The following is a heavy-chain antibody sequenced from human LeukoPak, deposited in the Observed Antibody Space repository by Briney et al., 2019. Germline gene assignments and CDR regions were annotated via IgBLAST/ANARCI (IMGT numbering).Heavy chain of an antibody. V-gene: IGHV4-4*07. CDR2: IYTSGST. CDR1: GGSISSYY. Sequence: SETLSLTCTVSGGSISSYYWSWTRQPAGKGLEWIGRIYTSGSTNYNPSLKSRVTMSVGTSKNQFSLKLSSVTAADTAVYYCARDIRGYSYGYSFDYWGQGTLVTVSS. D-gene: IGHD5-18*01. CDR3: ARDIRGYSYGYSFDY. J-gene: IGHJ4*02.